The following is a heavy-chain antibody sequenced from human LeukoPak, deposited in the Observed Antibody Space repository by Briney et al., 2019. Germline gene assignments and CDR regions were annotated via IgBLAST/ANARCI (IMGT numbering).Heavy chain of an antibody. J-gene: IGHJ4*02. D-gene: IGHD3-9*01. CDR2: INSDGSST. CDR1: GFTFSNYW. CDR3: GRELDWLPTLDY. V-gene: IGHV3-74*01. Sequence: GGSLKLSCAASGFTFSNYWMHWVRQAPGKGLVWVSRINSDGSSTRYADSVKGRFTISRDNAKNTLYLQMNSLRAEDTAVYYCGRELDWLPTLDYWGQGTLVTVSS.